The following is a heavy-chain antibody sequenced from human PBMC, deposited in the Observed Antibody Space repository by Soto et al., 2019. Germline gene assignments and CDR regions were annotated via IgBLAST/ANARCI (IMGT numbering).Heavy chain of an antibody. D-gene: IGHD3-9*01. CDR2: ISAYNGNT. CDR1: GYTFTSYG. V-gene: IGHV1-18*01. CDR3: ARDIEAGYFDWLAPGY. J-gene: IGHJ4*02. Sequence: ASVKVSCKASGYTFTSYGISWVRQAPGQGLEWMGWISAYNGNTNYAQKLPGRVTMTTDTSTSTAYMELRSLRSDDTAVYYCARDIEAGYFDWLAPGYWGQGTLVTVSS.